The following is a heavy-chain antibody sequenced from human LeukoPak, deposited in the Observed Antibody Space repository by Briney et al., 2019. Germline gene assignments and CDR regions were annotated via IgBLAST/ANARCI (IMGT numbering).Heavy chain of an antibody. V-gene: IGHV1-3*01. Sequence: ASVKVSCKASGYTFTSYAMHWVRQAPGQRLEWMGWINAGNGNTKYSQKFQGRVTITRDTSASTAYMELRSLRSDDTAVYYCARGGSLDAFDIWGQGTMVTVSS. J-gene: IGHJ3*02. D-gene: IGHD3-16*02. CDR3: ARGGSLDAFDI. CDR2: INAGNGNT. CDR1: GYTFTSYA.